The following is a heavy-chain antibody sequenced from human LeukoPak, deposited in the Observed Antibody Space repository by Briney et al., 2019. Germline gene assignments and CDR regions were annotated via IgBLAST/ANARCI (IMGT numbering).Heavy chain of an antibody. V-gene: IGHV1-2*02. CDR2: LNPNSGGT. J-gene: IGHJ6*03. CDR3: ARGTAVIVVVVAATPGDYYYMDV. Sequence: ASVKASCKASGYSFTGHYIHWVRQAPGQGLEWMGWLNPNSGGTKFAQKFQGRVTMTRDTSISTAYMELSRLRSDDTAVYYCARGTAVIVVVVAATPGDYYYMDVWGKGTTVTISS. D-gene: IGHD2-15*01. CDR1: GYSFTGHY.